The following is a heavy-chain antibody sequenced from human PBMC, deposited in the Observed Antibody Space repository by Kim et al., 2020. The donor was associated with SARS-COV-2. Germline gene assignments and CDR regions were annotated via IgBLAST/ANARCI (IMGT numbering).Heavy chain of an antibody. CDR3: ITGPVGTKGYFYMDV. CDR2: IKSKTKGGTT. Sequence: GGSLRLSCAASGFSFNDAWMSWVRQAPGKGLEWVGRIKSKTKGGTTDYAAPVQGRFTISRDDSKNTLFLQMNSLKTEDTAVYYCITGPVGTKGYFYMDVWGKGPRSPSP. CDR1: GFSFNDAW. J-gene: IGHJ6*03. D-gene: IGHD2-21*02. V-gene: IGHV3-15*01.